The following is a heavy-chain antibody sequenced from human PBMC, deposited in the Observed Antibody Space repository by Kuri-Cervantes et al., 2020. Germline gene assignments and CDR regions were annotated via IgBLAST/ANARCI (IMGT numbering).Heavy chain of an antibody. CDR1: GGSISSSSYY. CDR3: ARRTLGRSANYYYFYMDV. D-gene: IGHD3-16*01. CDR2: IYYSGST. V-gene: IGHV4-39*07. J-gene: IGHJ6*03. Sequence: SETLSLTCTVSGGSISSSSYYWGWIRQPPGKGLEWIGSIYYSGSTYYNPSLKSRVTISEDKSKNQFSLKLSSVTAADTAVYYCARRTLGRSANYYYFYMDVWGKGTRSPSP.